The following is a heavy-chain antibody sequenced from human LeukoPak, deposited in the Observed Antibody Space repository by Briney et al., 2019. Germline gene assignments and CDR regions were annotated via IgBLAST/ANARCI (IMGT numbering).Heavy chain of an antibody. CDR2: IYYSGST. CDR1: GGSISSSSYY. J-gene: IGHJ4*02. D-gene: IGHD6-6*01. Sequence: SETLSLTCTVSGGSISSSSYYWGWIRQPPGKGLEWIGSIYYSGSTHYNPSLKSRVTISVDTSKNLFSLKLTSLTAADTAVYYCARFHGSSSTSGYWGQGTLVTVSS. CDR3: ARFHGSSSTSGY. V-gene: IGHV4-39*07.